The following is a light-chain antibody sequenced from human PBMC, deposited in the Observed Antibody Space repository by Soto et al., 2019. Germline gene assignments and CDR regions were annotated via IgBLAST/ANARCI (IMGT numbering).Light chain of an antibody. Sequence: IQMTQSPSTLSASVGDRLTITCRASQSISSWLAWYQQKPGKAPKLLIFDASSLESGVPSRLSGSGSGTEFTLTISSLQPDDFATYYCQQYNTYPLFGQGTKVDIK. CDR2: DAS. V-gene: IGKV1-5*01. CDR3: QQYNTYPL. CDR1: QSISSW. J-gene: IGKJ1*01.